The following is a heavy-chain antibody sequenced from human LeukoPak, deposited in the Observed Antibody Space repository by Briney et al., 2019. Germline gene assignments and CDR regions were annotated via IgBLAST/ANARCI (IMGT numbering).Heavy chain of an antibody. V-gene: IGHV4-4*07. J-gene: IGHJ4*02. CDR2: IYTSGST. D-gene: IGHD3-16*01. Sequence: SETLSLTCTVFGGSITNYYWSWIRQPAGKGLEWIGRIYTSGSTNYNPSLKSRVTISVDKSKNQFSLKLSSVTAADTAIYYCARVGRGDYVWGSYSFDFWGQGTLVTVSS. CDR1: GGSITNYY. CDR3: ARVGRGDYVWGSYSFDF.